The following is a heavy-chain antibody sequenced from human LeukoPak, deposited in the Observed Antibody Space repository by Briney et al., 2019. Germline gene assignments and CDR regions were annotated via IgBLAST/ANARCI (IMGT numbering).Heavy chain of an antibody. CDR3: AGASGLTETTFDFGV. V-gene: IGHV4-4*07. D-gene: IGHD4-17*01. CDR1: GASVTSYY. Sequence: SETLSLTCNVSGASVTSYYWSWIRQPAGKRLEWLGRVDIRGRTNYNPSLKSRVSISLDTSQNHFSLKLTPVTAADTAVYFCAGASGLTETTFDFGVWGQGALVTVSS. CDR2: VDIRGRT. J-gene: IGHJ4*02.